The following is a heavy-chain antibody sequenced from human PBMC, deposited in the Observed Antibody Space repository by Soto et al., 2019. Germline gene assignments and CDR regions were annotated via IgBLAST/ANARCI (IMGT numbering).Heavy chain of an antibody. CDR1: GYTFTSYW. J-gene: IGHJ4*02. Sequence: GESLKISCKGSGYTFTSYWIAWVRQMPGKGLEWLGIICPGDSDTKYSPSFQGQVTISADRSTRTAYLQWNSLKASDTAVYYCARVRDSSGYWVDYWGQGTLVTVSS. CDR2: ICPGDSDT. V-gene: IGHV5-51*01. CDR3: ARVRDSSGYWVDY. D-gene: IGHD3-22*01.